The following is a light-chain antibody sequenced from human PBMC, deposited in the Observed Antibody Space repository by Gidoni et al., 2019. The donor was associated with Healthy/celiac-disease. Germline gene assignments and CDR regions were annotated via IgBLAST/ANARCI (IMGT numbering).Light chain of an antibody. CDR3: NSRDSSGNHWV. J-gene: IGLJ3*02. V-gene: IGLV3-19*01. CDR2: GKN. Sequence: SSELTQDPAVSVALGQTVRITCQGYSLRSYYASWYQQQPGQAPVLVIYGKNNRPSGIPDRFSGSSSGNTASLTITGAQAEDEADYYCNSRDSSGNHWVFGGGTKLTVL. CDR1: SLRSYY.